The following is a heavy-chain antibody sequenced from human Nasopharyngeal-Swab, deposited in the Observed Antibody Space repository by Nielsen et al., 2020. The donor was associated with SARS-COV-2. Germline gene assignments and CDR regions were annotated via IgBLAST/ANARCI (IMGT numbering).Heavy chain of an antibody. V-gene: IGHV3-48*03. CDR3: AHLPYSSGWYYYYGMDV. Sequence: GESLKISCAASGFTFSSYEMNWVRQAPGKGLEWVSYISSSGSTIYYADSVKGRFTISRDNAKNSLYLQMNSLRAEDTALYYCAHLPYSSGWYYYYGMDVWGQGTTVTVSS. J-gene: IGHJ6*02. CDR2: ISSSGSTI. CDR1: GFTFSSYE. D-gene: IGHD6-19*01.